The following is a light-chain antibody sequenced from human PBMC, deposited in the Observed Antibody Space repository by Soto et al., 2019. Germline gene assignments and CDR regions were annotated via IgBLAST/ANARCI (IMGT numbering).Light chain of an antibody. CDR2: EVS. CDR3: SSYTTTSTVV. CDR1: SSDVGGYNF. J-gene: IGLJ3*02. Sequence: QSALTQPASGSGSPGQSITISCTGTSSDVGGYNFVSWYQQHPGKAPKLMIHEVSNRPSGVSNRFSGSKSGNTASLTISGLQAEDEADYYCSSYTTTSTVVFGGGTKLTVL. V-gene: IGLV2-14*01.